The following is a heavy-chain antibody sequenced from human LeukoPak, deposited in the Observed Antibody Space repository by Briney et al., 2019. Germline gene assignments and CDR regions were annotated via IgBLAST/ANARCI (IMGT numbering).Heavy chain of an antibody. Sequence: SVKVSCKASGGTFSSYAISWVRQAPGQGLEWMGGIIPIFGTANYAQKFQGRVTITTDESTSTAYMELSSLRSEDTAVYYCASFQTELAEWYFDLWGRGTLVTVSS. D-gene: IGHD1-1*01. V-gene: IGHV1-69*05. CDR2: IIPIFGTA. CDR1: GGTFSSYA. J-gene: IGHJ2*01. CDR3: ASFQTELAEWYFDL.